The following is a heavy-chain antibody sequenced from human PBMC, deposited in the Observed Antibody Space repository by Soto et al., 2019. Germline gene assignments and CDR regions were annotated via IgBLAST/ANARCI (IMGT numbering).Heavy chain of an antibody. V-gene: IGHV4-4*07. D-gene: IGHD2-21*01. CDR2: IYGSGGT. CDR3: VKRSLLVAPT. CDR1: GGSMFRYH. J-gene: IGHJ4*02. Sequence: SETLSLTCTVSGGSMFRYHWSCIRQPAGKGLEWIAGIYGSGGTIYKPSLRSRVTMSLDTSKNQFSLSLNSVTAADTAVYYCVKRSLLVAPTWGQGILVTGSS.